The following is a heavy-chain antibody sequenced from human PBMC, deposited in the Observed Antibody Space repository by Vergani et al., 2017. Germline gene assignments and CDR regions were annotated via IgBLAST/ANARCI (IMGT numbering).Heavy chain of an antibody. J-gene: IGHJ6*03. CDR2: IIPIFGTA. CDR1: GGTFSSYA. CDR3: VRGSRTHAEKKKRVYYYYMDV. D-gene: IGHD2-8*01. Sequence: QVQLVQSGAEVKKPGSSVKVSCKASGGTFSSYAISWVRQAPGQGLEWMGGIIPIFGTANYAQTFQGRVTITADESTSTAYMELSSLRSEDTAVYYCVRGSRTHAEKKKRVYYYYMDVWGKGTTVTVSS. V-gene: IGHV1-69*01.